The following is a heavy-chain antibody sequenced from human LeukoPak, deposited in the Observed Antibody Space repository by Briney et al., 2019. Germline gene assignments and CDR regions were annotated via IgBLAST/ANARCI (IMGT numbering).Heavy chain of an antibody. CDR3: AKEGRSLQTY. CDR2: IKEDGTET. V-gene: IGHV3-7*03. Sequence: GGSLRLSCAASGFTFSNAWMSWVRLAPGKGLEWVANIKEDGTETYYVDSVKGRFTISRDNAKNSLYLQMNSLRVEDTAVYYCAKEGRSLQTYWGQGTLVTVSS. D-gene: IGHD5-24*01. CDR1: GFTFSNAW. J-gene: IGHJ4*02.